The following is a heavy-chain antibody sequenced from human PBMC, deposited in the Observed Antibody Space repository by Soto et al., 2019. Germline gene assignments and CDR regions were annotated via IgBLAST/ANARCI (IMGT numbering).Heavy chain of an antibody. D-gene: IGHD2-21*02. CDR3: ARGGHIAVVTASFDY. J-gene: IGHJ4*02. V-gene: IGHV1-46*02. Sequence: VKVSCKPSGYTLNTYYLHWVRQAPVQGLEWMGIIHPSGGGSTYAQKFLGRVTMTRDTSTSTVFMELSSLRSADTAVYYCARGGHIAVVTASFDYWGAGTLVTVS. CDR1: GYTLNTYY. CDR2: IHPSGGGS.